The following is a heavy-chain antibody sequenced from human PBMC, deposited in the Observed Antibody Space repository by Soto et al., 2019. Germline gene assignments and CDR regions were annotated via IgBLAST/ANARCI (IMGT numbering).Heavy chain of an antibody. CDR2: IIGSSGST. Sequence: PWGSLRLSCAASGFTFNSYAMSWFRQAPGEGLEWVSAIIGSSGSTYYADSVKSRVTISRDNSKNTLYLQINSLTAEDTAVYYCGKDRRRIQLWYSTFDPWGQGTLVTVSS. V-gene: IGHV3-23*01. J-gene: IGHJ5*02. CDR3: GKDRRRIQLWYSTFDP. CDR1: GFTFNSYA. D-gene: IGHD5-18*01.